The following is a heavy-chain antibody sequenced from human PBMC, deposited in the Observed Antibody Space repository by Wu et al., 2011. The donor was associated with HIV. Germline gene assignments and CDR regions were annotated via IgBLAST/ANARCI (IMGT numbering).Heavy chain of an antibody. CDR3: ASQKPRSRSGGGRNASPLMSFDI. Sequence: QIQLVQSGAEVKKPGSSVKVSCKASGGTFSRYAISWVRQAPGHGLEWMGEIIPLSGTAKYAQKFRGRVTITTDDSTSTGYMELTSLRSEDTAVYYCASQKPRSRSGGGRNASPLMSFDIVGPRDNGHRLF. CDR1: GGTFSRYA. D-gene: IGHD2-15*01. J-gene: IGHJ3*02. CDR2: IIPLSGTA. V-gene: IGHV1-69*05.